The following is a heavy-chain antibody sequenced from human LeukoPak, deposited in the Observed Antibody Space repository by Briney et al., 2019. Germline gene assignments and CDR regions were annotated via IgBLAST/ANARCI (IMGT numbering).Heavy chain of an antibody. CDR1: GGSFSAYY. Sequence: SETLSLTCAVYGGSFSAYYWNWIRQPPGRGLEWIGEINHSGTTNYNPSLKSRVTISIDTSKNQFSLKLTSVTAADTAVYYCARGYHDILTGYYSPWYFDHWGQGTLVTVSS. J-gene: IGHJ4*02. CDR2: INHSGTT. V-gene: IGHV4-34*01. D-gene: IGHD3-9*01. CDR3: ARGYHDILTGYYSPWYFDH.